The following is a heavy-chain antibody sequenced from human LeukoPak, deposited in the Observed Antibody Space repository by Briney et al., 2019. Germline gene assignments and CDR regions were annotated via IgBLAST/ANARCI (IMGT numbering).Heavy chain of an antibody. CDR3: ARAFGWFDP. CDR1: GFTFSNYA. Sequence: ETGRSLRLSCAASGFTFSNYAMHWVRQAPGKGLEWVAVISYDGSNKYYADSVKGRFTISRDNSKNTLYLQMNSLRAEDTAVYYCARAFGWFDPWGQGTLVTVSS. V-gene: IGHV3-30*01. CDR2: ISYDGSNK. D-gene: IGHD2/OR15-2a*01. J-gene: IGHJ5*02.